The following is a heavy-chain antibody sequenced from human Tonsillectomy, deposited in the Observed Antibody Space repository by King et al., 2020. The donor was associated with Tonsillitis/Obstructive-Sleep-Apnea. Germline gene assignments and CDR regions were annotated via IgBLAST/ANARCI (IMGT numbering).Heavy chain of an antibody. CDR3: TTDRRWRESGGGRDYCYMDV. V-gene: IGHV3-15*01. CDR1: GITFSNAW. Sequence: VQLVESGGGLVKPGGSLRLSCVVSGITFSNAWMSWVRQAPGKGLEWVGRIKSKSDGGTTDYAAPIKGRFTISRDDSKNTLYLQMNSLKTDDTAVYYCTTDRRWRESGGGRDYCYMDVWGKGTTVTVSS. J-gene: IGHJ6*03. CDR2: IKSKSDGGTT. D-gene: IGHD3-16*01.